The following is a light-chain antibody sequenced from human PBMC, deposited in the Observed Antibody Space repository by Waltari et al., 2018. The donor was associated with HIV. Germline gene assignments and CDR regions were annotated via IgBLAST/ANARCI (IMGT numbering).Light chain of an antibody. CDR1: QDISNY. Sequence: DIQMTQSPSSLSASVGDRATITCQASQDISNYLNWYQQKPGKAPKLLIYDASNLETGVPSRFSGSGAGTDFTFTISSLQTEDIATYYCQQYDNLPLTFGGGTKVEIK. V-gene: IGKV1-33*01. CDR3: QQYDNLPLT. CDR2: DAS. J-gene: IGKJ4*01.